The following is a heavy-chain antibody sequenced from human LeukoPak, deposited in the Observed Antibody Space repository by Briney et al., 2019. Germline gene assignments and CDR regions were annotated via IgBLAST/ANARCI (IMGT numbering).Heavy chain of an antibody. V-gene: IGHV3-74*01. D-gene: IGHD3-10*01. CDR1: GFSFSSYG. J-gene: IGHJ4*02. Sequence: GGSLRLSCAASGFSFSSYGMHWVRQVPGKGLVWVSRIKTDGSGANYADSVTGRFTISRDNVKNTLFLQMNSLRVEDTAVYYCGRDLVYGSGSLDNWGQGTLVTVSS. CDR2: IKTDGSGA. CDR3: GRDLVYGSGSLDN.